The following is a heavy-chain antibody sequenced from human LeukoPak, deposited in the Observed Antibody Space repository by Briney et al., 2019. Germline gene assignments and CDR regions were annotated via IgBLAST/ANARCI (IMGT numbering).Heavy chain of an antibody. D-gene: IGHD1-26*01. Sequence: ASVKVSCKASGYTFTGYHMHWVRQAPGQGLGWMGWINPNSGGTNYAQKFQGRVTMTRDTSISTAYMELSRLRSDDTAVYYCATLNIVGATYYFDYWGQGTLVTVSS. CDR2: INPNSGGT. J-gene: IGHJ4*02. CDR1: GYTFTGYH. CDR3: ATLNIVGATYYFDY. V-gene: IGHV1-2*02.